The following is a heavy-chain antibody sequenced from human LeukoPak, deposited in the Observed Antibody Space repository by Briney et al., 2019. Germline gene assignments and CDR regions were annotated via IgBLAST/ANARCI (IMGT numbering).Heavy chain of an antibody. V-gene: IGHV3-66*01. Sequence: PGGSLRLSCAASGFTVSTNYMSWVRLAPGKGLEWVSLLHSDGNKYYAESVKGRFTISTDNTKNTLYLQMNSLRVEDTAMYYCAGRRKEAAAYDHWGQGTLVTVSS. CDR3: AGRRKEAAAYDH. D-gene: IGHD6-13*01. J-gene: IGHJ4*02. CDR2: LHSDGNK. CDR1: GFTVSTNY.